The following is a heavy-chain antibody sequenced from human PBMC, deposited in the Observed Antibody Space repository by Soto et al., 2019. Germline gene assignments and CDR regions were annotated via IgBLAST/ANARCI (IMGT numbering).Heavy chain of an antibody. J-gene: IGHJ6*02. CDR3: ARGVRVDKGMDV. Sequence: QVQLVQSGAEVKKPGSSVKVSCKASGGTFSSYTISWVRQAPGQGLEWMGRIIPILGIANYAQKFQGRVTITADKATRTAYIELSSLRSEDTAVYYCARGVRVDKGMDVWGQGTTVTVSS. CDR2: IIPILGIA. CDR1: GGTFSSYT. V-gene: IGHV1-69*02. D-gene: IGHD5-12*01.